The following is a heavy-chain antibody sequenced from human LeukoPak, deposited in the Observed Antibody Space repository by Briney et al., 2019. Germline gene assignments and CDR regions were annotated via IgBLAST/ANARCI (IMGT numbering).Heavy chain of an antibody. J-gene: IGHJ4*02. Sequence: GGSLRLSCAASGFTFSNAWTNWVRQAPGKGLEWVGRIKSKTDGGTTDYAAPVKGRFTISRDDTKNTLYLQMNSLKTEDTAAYYCTTEERVSSGYCSGGSCYIDYWGQGTLVTVSS. CDR3: TTEERVSSGYCSGGSCYIDY. V-gene: IGHV3-15*01. D-gene: IGHD2-15*01. CDR1: GFTFSNAW. CDR2: IKSKTDGGTT.